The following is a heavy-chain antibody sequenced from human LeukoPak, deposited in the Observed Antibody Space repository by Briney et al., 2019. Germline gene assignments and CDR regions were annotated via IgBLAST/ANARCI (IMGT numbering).Heavy chain of an antibody. D-gene: IGHD5-12*01. CDR2: ISSSGSTI. CDR1: GFTFSDYY. Sequence: GGSLRLSCAASGFTFSDYYMSWIRQAPGKGLGWVSYISSSGSTIYYADSVKGRFTISRDNSKNTLYLQMNTLRAEDTAVYYCARASGYSGYDPFDYWGQGTLVTVSS. V-gene: IGHV3-11*01. CDR3: ARASGYSGYDPFDY. J-gene: IGHJ4*02.